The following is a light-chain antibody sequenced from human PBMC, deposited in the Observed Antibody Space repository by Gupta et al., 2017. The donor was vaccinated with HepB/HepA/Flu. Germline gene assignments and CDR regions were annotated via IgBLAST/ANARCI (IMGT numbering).Light chain of an antibody. CDR3: QQRTNWPPWLT. J-gene: IGKJ4*01. Sequence: ETVLTQSPATLSLSPGERATLSCRASQSVSSYLAWYQQKPGQAPRLLIYDSSNRATSIPARFSGSGSGTDFTLTISSLEPEDSAVYYCQQRTNWPPWLTFGEGTKVEIK. CDR1: QSVSSY. CDR2: DSS. V-gene: IGKV3-11*01.